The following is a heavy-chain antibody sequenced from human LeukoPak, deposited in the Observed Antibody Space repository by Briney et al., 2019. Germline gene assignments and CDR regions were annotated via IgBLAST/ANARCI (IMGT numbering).Heavy chain of an antibody. V-gene: IGHV4-39*07. Sequence: SETLSLTCTVSGGSISTSSYYWGWVRQPPGKGLEWIGSIYYSGSTNYNPSLKSRVTMSVDTSKNQFSLKLSSVTAADTAVYYCARDRYSSSWGYYYYYMDVWGKGTTVTISS. D-gene: IGHD6-13*01. J-gene: IGHJ6*03. CDR3: ARDRYSSSWGYYYYYMDV. CDR1: GGSISTSSYY. CDR2: IYYSGST.